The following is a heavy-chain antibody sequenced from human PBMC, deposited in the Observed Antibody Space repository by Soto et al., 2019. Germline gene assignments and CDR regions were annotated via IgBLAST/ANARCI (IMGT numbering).Heavy chain of an antibody. D-gene: IGHD4-17*01. CDR2: INPNSGGT. V-gene: IGHV1-2*04. J-gene: IGHJ6*02. CDR3: ARESMTTVTDYYYYYGMDV. CDR1: GYTFTGYY. Sequence: ASVKVSCKASGYTFTGYYMHWVRQAPGQGLEWMGWINPNSGGTNYAQKFQGWVTMTRDTSISTAYMELGRLRSDDTAVYYCARESMTTVTDYYYYYGMDVWGQGTTVTVSS.